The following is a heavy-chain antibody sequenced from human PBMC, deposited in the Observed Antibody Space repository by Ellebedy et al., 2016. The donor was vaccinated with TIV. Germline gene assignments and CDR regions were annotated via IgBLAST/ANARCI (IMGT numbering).Heavy chain of an antibody. CDR1: GFTFSSYW. CDR2: IKQDGSEK. Sequence: GESLKISCAASGFTFSSYWMSWVRQAPGKGLEWVANIKQDGSEKYYVDSVKGRFTISRDNAKNSLYLQMNSLTAEDTAVYYCASGAYDIWGQGTMVTVSS. J-gene: IGHJ3*02. V-gene: IGHV3-7*01. CDR3: ASGAYDI.